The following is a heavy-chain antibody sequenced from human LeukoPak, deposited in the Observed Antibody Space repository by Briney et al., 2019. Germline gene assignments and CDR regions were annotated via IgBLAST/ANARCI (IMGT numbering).Heavy chain of an antibody. CDR3: AKGFCSSSSGGSRDDAFDI. Sequence: PGGSLRLSCAASGFTFDDYAMHWVRQAPGKGLEWVSGISWDSGSIGYADSVKGRFTISRDNAKNSLYLQMNSLRAEDMALYYCAKGFCSSSSGGSRDDAFDIWGQGTMVTVSS. J-gene: IGHJ3*02. V-gene: IGHV3-9*03. CDR2: ISWDSGSI. D-gene: IGHD2-15*01. CDR1: GFTFDDYA.